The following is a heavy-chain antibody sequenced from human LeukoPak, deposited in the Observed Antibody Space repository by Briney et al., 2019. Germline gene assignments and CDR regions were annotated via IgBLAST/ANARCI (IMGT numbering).Heavy chain of an antibody. J-gene: IGHJ5*02. Sequence: SETLSLTCAVYGGSFSGYYWSWIRQPAGKGLEWIGRIYTSGSTNYNPSLKSRVTMSVDTSKNQFSLKLSSVTAADTAVYYCARVFTMVRGVTNWFDPWGQGTLVTVSS. CDR2: IYTSGST. CDR1: GGSFSGYY. V-gene: IGHV4-59*10. CDR3: ARVFTMVRGVTNWFDP. D-gene: IGHD3-10*01.